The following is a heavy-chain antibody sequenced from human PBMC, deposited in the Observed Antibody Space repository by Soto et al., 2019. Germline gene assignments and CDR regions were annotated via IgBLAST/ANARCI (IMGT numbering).Heavy chain of an antibody. CDR3: ARGGMTTVTPGDAFDI. J-gene: IGHJ3*02. D-gene: IGHD4-17*01. V-gene: IGHV1-2*04. CDR1: GYTFTGYY. Sequence: ASVKVSCKASGYTFTGYYMHRVRQAPGQGLEWMGWINPNSGGTNYAQKFQGWVTMTRDTSISTAYMELSRLRSDDTAVYYCARGGMTTVTPGDAFDIWGQGTMVTVSS. CDR2: INPNSGGT.